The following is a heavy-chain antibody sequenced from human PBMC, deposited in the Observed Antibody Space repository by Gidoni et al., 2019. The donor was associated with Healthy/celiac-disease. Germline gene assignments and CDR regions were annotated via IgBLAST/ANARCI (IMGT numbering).Heavy chain of an antibody. J-gene: IGHJ4*02. Sequence: QLQLQESGPGLVTPSETLSLTCTVSGGSISSSSYYWGWIRQPPGKGLEWIGSIYYSGSTYYNPSLKSRVTISVDTSKNQFSLKLSSVTAADTAVYYCARHDRSRGYSGYADYWGQGTLVTVSS. CDR3: ARHDRSRGYSGYADY. D-gene: IGHD5-12*01. CDR1: GGSISSSSYY. V-gene: IGHV4-39*01. CDR2: IYYSGST.